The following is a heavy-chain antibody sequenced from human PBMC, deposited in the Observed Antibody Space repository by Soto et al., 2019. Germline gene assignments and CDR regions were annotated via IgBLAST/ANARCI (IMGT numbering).Heavy chain of an antibody. CDR3: SGCSGGAFHQYDGMDV. J-gene: IGHJ6*02. V-gene: IGHV3-21*01. D-gene: IGHD2-15*01. CDR1: GFTFSSCT. Sequence: EVHLVESGGGLVKPGGSLRLSCAVSGFTFSSCTMNWVRQAPGKGLEWVSSISPSTSHIYYADSVKGRFTISRDNAKNSLFLQYNSLRAEDTAVYYCSGCSGGAFHQYDGMDVGGQGTTVTVSS. CDR2: ISPSTSHI.